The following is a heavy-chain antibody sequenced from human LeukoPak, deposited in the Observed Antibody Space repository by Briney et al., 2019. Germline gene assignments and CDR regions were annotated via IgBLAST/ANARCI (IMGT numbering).Heavy chain of an antibody. V-gene: IGHV3-7*03. D-gene: IGHD3-9*01. CDR2: IKKDGSGK. CDR1: GFSLSSFW. CDR3: ARDRGLRYFDSFDY. Sequence: GGSLRLSCVASGFSLSSFWMNWVRQAPGKGLEWVASIKKDGSGKHYVDSVKARFTISRDNAKNSLYLEMNSLRAEDTAVYCCARDRGLRYFDSFDYWGQGALVTVSS. J-gene: IGHJ4*02.